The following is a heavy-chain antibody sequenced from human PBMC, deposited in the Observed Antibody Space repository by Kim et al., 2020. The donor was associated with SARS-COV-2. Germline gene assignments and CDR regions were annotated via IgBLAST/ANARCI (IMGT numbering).Heavy chain of an antibody. D-gene: IGHD6-6*01. Sequence: ASVKVSCKASGYTFTGYYMHWVRQAPGQGLEWMGWINPNSGGTNYAQKFQGRVTMTRDTSISTAYMELSRLRSDDTAVYYCARARPYSSSDRRFDYWGQGTLVTVSS. CDR1: GYTFTGYY. J-gene: IGHJ4*02. CDR3: ARARPYSSSDRRFDY. CDR2: INPNSGGT. V-gene: IGHV1-2*02.